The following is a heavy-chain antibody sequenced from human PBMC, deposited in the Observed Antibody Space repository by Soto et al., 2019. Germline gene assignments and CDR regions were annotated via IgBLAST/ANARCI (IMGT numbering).Heavy chain of an antibody. CDR2: IYYSGGT. J-gene: IGHJ5*02. V-gene: IGHV4-59*08. Sequence: PSETLSLTCTVSGGSISSYYWSWIRQPPGKGLEWIGYIYYSGGTNYNPSLKSRVTISVDTSKNQFSLKLSSVTAADTAVYYCARHPIVVVPAAPHVWFDPWGQGTLVTVSS. CDR3: ARHPIVVVPAAPHVWFDP. D-gene: IGHD2-2*01. CDR1: GGSISSYY.